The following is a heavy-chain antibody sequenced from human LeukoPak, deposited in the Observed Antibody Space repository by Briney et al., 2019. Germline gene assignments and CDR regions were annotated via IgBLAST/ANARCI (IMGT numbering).Heavy chain of an antibody. V-gene: IGHV4-38-2*02. D-gene: IGHD5-24*01. Sequence: PSETLSLTCTVSGYSISSGYYRGWIRQPPGKGLEWIGSIYHSGSTYYNPSLKSRVTISVDTSKNQFSLKLSSVTAADTAVYYCARDKDDYGDYWGQGTLVTVSS. CDR2: IYHSGST. CDR1: GYSISSGYY. J-gene: IGHJ4*02. CDR3: ARDKDDYGDY.